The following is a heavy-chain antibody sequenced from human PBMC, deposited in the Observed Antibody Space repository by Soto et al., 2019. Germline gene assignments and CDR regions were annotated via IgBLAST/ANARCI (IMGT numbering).Heavy chain of an antibody. Sequence: QVQLQESGPGLVKPSQTLSLTCTVSGDSISSGGFYWSWIRQHPGKGLAWIGFIYKSGSTYYNPSLKSRVTISVDTSKNQFSLKCSSVTGADTAVYYCAREGGRYYYDSSGSSGAFDIWGQGTMVTVSS. D-gene: IGHD3-22*01. J-gene: IGHJ3*02. CDR1: GDSISSGGFY. CDR3: AREGGRYYYDSSGSSGAFDI. V-gene: IGHV4-31*03. CDR2: IYKSGST.